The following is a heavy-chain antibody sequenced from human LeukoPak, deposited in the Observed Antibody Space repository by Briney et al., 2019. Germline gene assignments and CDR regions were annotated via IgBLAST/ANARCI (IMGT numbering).Heavy chain of an antibody. Sequence: GASVRVSCKASGYTFTSYGISWVRQAPGQGLEWMGWISAYNGNTNYAQKLQGRVTMTTDTSTSTAYMELRSLRSEDTAVYYCARGYYYDTTGYHYLFDYWGQGTLVTVSS. CDR2: ISAYNGNT. CDR1: GYTFTSYG. D-gene: IGHD3-22*01. CDR3: ARGYYYDTTGYHYLFDY. V-gene: IGHV1-18*01. J-gene: IGHJ4*02.